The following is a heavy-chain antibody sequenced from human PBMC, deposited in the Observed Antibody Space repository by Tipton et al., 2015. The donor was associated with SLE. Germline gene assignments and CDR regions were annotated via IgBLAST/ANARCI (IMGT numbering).Heavy chain of an antibody. CDR2: VSTYNDYR. D-gene: IGHD1-26*01. Sequence: QLVQSGPEVKKPGASVKVSCKASSYTFSDYGVNWVRQAPGQGLEWLGGVSTYNDYRRYAEKFQDRVTITTETSTTAVYMELRNRRPDDTSVYYCARDVAGATAFDFWGRGTGVTVSS. V-gene: IGHV1-18*01. CDR3: ARDVAGATAFDF. J-gene: IGHJ4*02. CDR1: SYTFSDYG.